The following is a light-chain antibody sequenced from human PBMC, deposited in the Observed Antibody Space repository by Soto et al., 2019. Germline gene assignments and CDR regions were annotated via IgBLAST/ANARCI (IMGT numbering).Light chain of an antibody. CDR3: GTWDSSLSVYV. CDR1: SSNIGNNY. J-gene: IGLJ1*01. V-gene: IGLV1-51*01. Sequence: QSALPQPPSVSAAPGQKVTISCSGSSSNIGNNYVSWYQQLSGTAPKLLIYDNNKRPSGIPDRFSGSKSGTSATLGITGLQTGDEADYYCGTWDSSLSVYVFGTGTKVTVL. CDR2: DNN.